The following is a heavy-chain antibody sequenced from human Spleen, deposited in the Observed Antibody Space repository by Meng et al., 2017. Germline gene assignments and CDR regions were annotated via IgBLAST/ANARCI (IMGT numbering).Heavy chain of an antibody. CDR1: GFTFNTYG. Sequence: QVQLVESGGGVVQPGRSLRLSCTASGFTFNTYGMHWVRQAPGKGLEWVSVISAAGHILYADSVRGRFTISRDSSKNTLYLQTNRLRADDTALYYCHVIAVTEGADYWGQGTLVTVSS. V-gene: IGHV3-NL1*01. D-gene: IGHD6-19*01. J-gene: IGHJ4*02. CDR3: HVIAVTEGADY. CDR2: ISAAGHI.